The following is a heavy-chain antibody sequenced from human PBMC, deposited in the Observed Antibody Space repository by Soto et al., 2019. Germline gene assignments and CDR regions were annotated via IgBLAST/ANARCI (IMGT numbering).Heavy chain of an antibody. J-gene: IGHJ5*02. CDR2: INPRCGYT. V-gene: IGHV1-46*01. Sequence: ASVRVSCKASGCIFTTYHMHWVRQAPVQGLEWMVMINPRCGYTSYAQKFQGRVTMTRDTSTSTVYMDLSSLRSEDTAVYYCARDGCITATCHGGGNWFDAWAPGTLVTVSS. CDR3: ARDGCITATCHGGGNWFDA. D-gene: IGHD2-2*01. CDR1: GCIFTTYH.